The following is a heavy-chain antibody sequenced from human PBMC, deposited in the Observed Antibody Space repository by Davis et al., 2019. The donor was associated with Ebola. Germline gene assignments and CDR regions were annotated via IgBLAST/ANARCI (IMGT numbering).Heavy chain of an antibody. J-gene: IGHJ4*02. V-gene: IGHV3-49*04. CDR3: ARVDDFWSGPAVDY. CDR2: IRNKAYGGTT. CDR1: GFNFGEYA. Sequence: GGSLRLSCTASGFNFGEYALTWVRQTPRKGLEWVGFIRNKAYGGTTEYAASVKGRFTISRDDSKSIAYLQMNSLRAEDTAVYYCARVDDFWSGPAVDYWGQGTLVTVSS. D-gene: IGHD3-3*01.